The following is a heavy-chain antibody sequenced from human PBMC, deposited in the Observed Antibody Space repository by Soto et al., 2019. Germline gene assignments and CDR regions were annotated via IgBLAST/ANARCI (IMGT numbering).Heavy chain of an antibody. CDR1: GFIFRTYA. D-gene: IGHD1-26*01. CDR3: AKALRPDGRYDLDY. Sequence: EVQLLESGGGLAQPGGSLRLSCAASGFIFRTYAMNWVRQAPGKGLEWVSVMVGDGSSSDYADSVRGRFTISRDNSKNTLYLQMNNLRAEDTAVYYCAKALRPDGRYDLDYWGQGTLVTVSS. CDR2: MVGDGSSS. J-gene: IGHJ4*02. V-gene: IGHV3-23*01.